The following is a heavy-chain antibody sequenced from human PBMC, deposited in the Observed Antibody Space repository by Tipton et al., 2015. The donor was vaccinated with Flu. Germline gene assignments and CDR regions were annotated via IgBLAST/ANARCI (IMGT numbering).Heavy chain of an antibody. CDR3: AGGYGAAFDV. V-gene: IGHV3-53*01. Sequence: QLVQSGGGLIQPGGSLRLSCAASGFSVSHNYMGWVRQAPGKGLQWVSLIYQNGGTFYADFVRGRFTISRDNSKNTLYLQINSLRAEDTALYYCAGGYGAAFDVWGRGTLVTVSS. CDR1: GFSVSHNY. J-gene: IGHJ3*01. D-gene: IGHD5-18*01. CDR2: IYQNGGT.